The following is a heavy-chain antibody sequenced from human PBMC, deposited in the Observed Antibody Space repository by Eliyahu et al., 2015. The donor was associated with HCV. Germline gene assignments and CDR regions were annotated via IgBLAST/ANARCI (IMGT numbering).Heavy chain of an antibody. CDR2: ISSGSSTI. D-gene: IGHD3-9*01. CDR1: GFTFSDYS. J-gene: IGHJ4*02. CDR3: ARPRSYIDRRDY. Sequence: EVQLVESGGGLVQPGGSXXXSXAXSGFTFSDYSMNWVRQAPGKGLEWVSYISSGSSTIYYADSVKGRFTISRDNAKNSLYLQMNSLRVEDTAVYYCARPRSYIDRRDYWGQGTLVTVSS. V-gene: IGHV3-48*01.